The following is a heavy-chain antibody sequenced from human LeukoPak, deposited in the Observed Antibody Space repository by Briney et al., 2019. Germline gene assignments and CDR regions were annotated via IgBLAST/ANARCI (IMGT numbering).Heavy chain of an antibody. V-gene: IGHV3-66*01. CDR2: IYSGGST. CDR3: ARDTTVDGAFDI. Sequence: PGGSLRLSCAASGFAVSSNYMTWVHQAPGKGLEWVSVIYSGGSTYYADSVKGRFTISRDNSKNTLYLQMNSLRAEDTAVYYCARDTTVDGAFDIWGQGTMVTVSS. D-gene: IGHD4-23*01. J-gene: IGHJ3*02. CDR1: GFAVSSNY.